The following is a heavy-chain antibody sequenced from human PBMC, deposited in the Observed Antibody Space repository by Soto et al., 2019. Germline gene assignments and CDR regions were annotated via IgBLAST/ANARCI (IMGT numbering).Heavy chain of an antibody. J-gene: IGHJ6*02. V-gene: IGHV3-21*01. CDR3: AGGVYCSGGSCYSYGMDV. CDR1: GFTFSSYS. Sequence: EVQLVESGGGLVKPGGSLRLSCAASGFTFSSYSMNWVRQAPGKGLEWVSSISSSSSYIYYADSVKGRFTISRDNAKNSLYLQMHSLRAEDTAVYYCAGGVYCSGGSCYSYGMDVWGQGTTVTVSS. CDR2: ISSSSSYI. D-gene: IGHD2-15*01.